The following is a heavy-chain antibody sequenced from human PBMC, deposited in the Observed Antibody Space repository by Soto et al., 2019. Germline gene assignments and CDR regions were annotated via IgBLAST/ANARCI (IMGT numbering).Heavy chain of an antibody. J-gene: IGHJ5*02. Sequence: SVKVSCKASGFTFTSSAVQWVRQARGQRLEWIGWIVVGSGNTNYAQKFQERVTITRDMSTSTAYMELSSLRSEDTAVYYCAAAWYSSPNWFDPWGQGTLVTVSS. V-gene: IGHV1-58*01. D-gene: IGHD6-13*01. CDR3: AAAWYSSPNWFDP. CDR1: GFTFTSSA. CDR2: IVVGSGNT.